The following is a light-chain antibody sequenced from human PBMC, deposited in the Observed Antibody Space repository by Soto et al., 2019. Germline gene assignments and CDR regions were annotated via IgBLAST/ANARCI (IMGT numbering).Light chain of an antibody. CDR3: ATWDDSLNGYV. Sequence: QSVLTQPPSASATPGQRVTISCSGGTSNIGNNPVNWYQQFPGAAPKVVIYGNDQRPSGVPDRFSGSKSATSASLAITGLQSEDEADYYCATWDDSLNGYVFGAGTKLTVL. CDR2: GND. J-gene: IGLJ1*01. CDR1: TSNIGNNP. V-gene: IGLV1-44*01.